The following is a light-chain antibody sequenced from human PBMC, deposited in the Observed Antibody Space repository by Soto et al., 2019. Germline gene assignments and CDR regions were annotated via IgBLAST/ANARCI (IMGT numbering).Light chain of an antibody. Sequence: QSVLTQPPSASGSLGQSVTISCTGTSSDVGGYNYVSWYQQHPGKAPKFMIYEVSKRPSGVPDRFSGSKSGNTASLTVSGLQAEDEDDYYCSSYAGNNNLVFGGGTKLTVL. CDR3: SSYAGNNNLV. CDR2: EVS. V-gene: IGLV2-8*01. J-gene: IGLJ2*01. CDR1: SSDVGGYNY.